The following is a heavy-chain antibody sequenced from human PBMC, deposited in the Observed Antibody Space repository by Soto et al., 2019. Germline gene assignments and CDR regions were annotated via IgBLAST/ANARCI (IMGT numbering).Heavy chain of an antibody. Sequence: SSETLSLTCAVYGGSFSCYYWSWIRQPPGKGLEWIGEINHSGSTNYNPSLKSRVTISVDTSKNQFSLKLSSVTAADTAVYYCARTMVYASYNWFDPWGQGTLVTVSS. D-gene: IGHD2-8*01. V-gene: IGHV4-34*01. CDR1: GGSFSCYY. CDR2: INHSGST. CDR3: ARTMVYASYNWFDP. J-gene: IGHJ5*02.